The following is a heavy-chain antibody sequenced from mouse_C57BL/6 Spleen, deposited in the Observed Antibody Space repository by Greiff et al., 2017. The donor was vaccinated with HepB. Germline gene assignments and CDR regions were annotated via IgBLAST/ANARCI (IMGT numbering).Heavy chain of an antibody. J-gene: IGHJ1*03. V-gene: IGHV1-50*01. CDR1: GYTFTSYW. CDR3: ARKETTLVSRYFDV. Sequence: QVHVKQPGAELVKPGASVKLSCKASGYTFTSYWMQWVKQRPGQGLEWIGEIDPSDSYTNYNQKFKGKATLTVDTSSSTAYMQLSSLTSEDSAVYYCARKETTLVSRYFDVWGTGTTVTVSS. CDR2: IDPSDSYT. D-gene: IGHD6-2*01.